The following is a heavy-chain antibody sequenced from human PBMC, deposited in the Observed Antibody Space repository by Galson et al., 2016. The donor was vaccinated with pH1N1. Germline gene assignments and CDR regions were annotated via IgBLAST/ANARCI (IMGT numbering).Heavy chain of an antibody. CDR1: GFIFSSYW. CDR2: INFDGTKT. Sequence: SLRLSCAGSGFIFSSYWMYWVRQVPGKGLVWVSHINFDGTKTNYADSVKGRFTISRDNAKNTLYLQMNSLSVEDMAVYYCARELSCYPPCFYYYGMDVWGRGTTVTVSS. D-gene: IGHD5-12*01. V-gene: IGHV3-74*01. J-gene: IGHJ6*02. CDR3: ARELSCYPPCFYYYGMDV.